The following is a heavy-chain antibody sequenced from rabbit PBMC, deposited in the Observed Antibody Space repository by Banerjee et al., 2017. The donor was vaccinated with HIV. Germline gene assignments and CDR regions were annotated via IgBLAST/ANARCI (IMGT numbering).Heavy chain of an antibody. CDR2: IYTGSSGKT. D-gene: IGHD7-1*01. CDR3: ARDVFGTSTGSSFNL. CDR1: GFSFSSSYY. Sequence: QSLEESGGDLVKPGASLTLTCTASGFSFSSSYYMCWVHQAPGKGLEWIACIYTGSSGKTHYASWAKGRFTISKTSSTTVTLQMTSLTAADTATYFCARDVFGTSTGSSFNLWGQGTLVTVS. V-gene: IGHV1S40*01. J-gene: IGHJ4*01.